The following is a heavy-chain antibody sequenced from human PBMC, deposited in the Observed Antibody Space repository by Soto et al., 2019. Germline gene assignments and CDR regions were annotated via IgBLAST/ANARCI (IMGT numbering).Heavy chain of an antibody. D-gene: IGHD4-17*01. CDR1: GDLFSRNA. Sequence: QVRLVQSGAEVKKPGSAVKVSCNASGDLFSRNAFNWVRQAPGQGLEWMGRIIPVFGSTIYEQKFQGRLTIPADESTPTAYIELTRLTSEDTAMYFWARERHDFGDYIRHPDWGQGTLVTVSS. V-gene: IGHV1-69*01. CDR2: IIPVFGST. CDR3: ARERHDFGDYIRHPD. J-gene: IGHJ4*02.